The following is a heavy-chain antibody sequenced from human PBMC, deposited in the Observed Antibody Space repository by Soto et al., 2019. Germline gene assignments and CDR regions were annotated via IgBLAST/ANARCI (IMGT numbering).Heavy chain of an antibody. CDR3: AKNQERELPRVIDF. CDR2: MSGSSSTT. J-gene: IGHJ4*02. D-gene: IGHD1-7*01. CDR1: GLTFSNYA. V-gene: IGHV3-23*01. Sequence: LRLSCATSGLTFSNYAMSWVRQAPGGGLEWVSSMSGSSSTTYYADSVRGRFTISRDRSKNTLYLQMSSLRAEDTALYYCAKNQERELPRVIDFWGQGTLVTV.